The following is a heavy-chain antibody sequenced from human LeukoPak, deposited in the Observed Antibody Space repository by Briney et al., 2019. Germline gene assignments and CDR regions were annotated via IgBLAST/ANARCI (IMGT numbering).Heavy chain of an antibody. CDR3: AKVPRQYYYDSSGYSREFDY. D-gene: IGHD3-22*01. J-gene: IGHJ4*02. CDR1: GFTFTNYA. CDR2: VSYDGTDT. V-gene: IGHV3-30*09. Sequence: GGSLRLSCAASGFTFTNYAMNWVRQAPGKGLEWVATVSYDGTDTSYADSVKGRFAIFRDNSKNTLYLQMNSLRAEDTAVYYCAKVPRQYYYDSSGYSREFDYWGQGTLVTVSS.